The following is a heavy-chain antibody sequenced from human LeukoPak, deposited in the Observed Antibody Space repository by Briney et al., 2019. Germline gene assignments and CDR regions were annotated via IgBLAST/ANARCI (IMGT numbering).Heavy chain of an antibody. J-gene: IGHJ4*02. Sequence: GGSLRLSCAASGFPFTVYPTHWVRQAPGKGLEWVLVSSSDETYKLYADSVRGRFTISRDNSKNRLYLQMSDLRAEDTAVYFCARSVSGVWLFDYWGRGTLVTVSS. CDR1: GFPFTVYP. CDR2: SSSDETYK. V-gene: IGHV3-30-3*01. CDR3: ARSVSGVWLFDY. D-gene: IGHD5/OR15-5a*01.